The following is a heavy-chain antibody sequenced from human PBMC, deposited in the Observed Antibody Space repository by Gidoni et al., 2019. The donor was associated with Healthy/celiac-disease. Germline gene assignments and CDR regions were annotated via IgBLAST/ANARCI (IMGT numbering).Heavy chain of an antibody. J-gene: IGHJ4*02. CDR2: ISSSGSTI. CDR1: GFTFSSYE. V-gene: IGHV3-48*03. Sequence: EVQLVESGGGLVQPGGSLRLSCAASGFTFSSYEMNWVRQAPGKGLEWVSYISSSGSTIYYADSVKGRFTISRDNAKNSLYLQMNSLRAEDTAVYYCARDEAYCGGDCYAFDYWGQGTLVTVSS. D-gene: IGHD2-21*02. CDR3: ARDEAYCGGDCYAFDY.